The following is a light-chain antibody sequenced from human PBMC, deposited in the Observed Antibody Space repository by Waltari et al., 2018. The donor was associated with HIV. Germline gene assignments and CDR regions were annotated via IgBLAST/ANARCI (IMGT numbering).Light chain of an antibody. Sequence: DIVMTQYPDSLAVSLGGRATINCKSSRNIFYRSFNRNYLSWYQQKPGTPPKLVIYWASTRESGVPDRFSGSGSDTNFTLTISSLQAEDAAVYYCQQYFSTPWTFGQGTTVEVK. CDR2: WAS. J-gene: IGKJ1*01. V-gene: IGKV4-1*01. CDR3: QQYFSTPWT. CDR1: RNIFYRSFNRNY.